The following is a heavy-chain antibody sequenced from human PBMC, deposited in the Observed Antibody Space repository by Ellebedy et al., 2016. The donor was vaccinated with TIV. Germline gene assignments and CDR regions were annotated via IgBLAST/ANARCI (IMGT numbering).Heavy chain of an antibody. Sequence: GGSLRLSXAASGFTFSNYAMHWVRQAPGKGLVWVSRIYNDGSVISYADSVKGRFTISRDNAKNMVYLQMNSLRAEDTAVYYCARKDYDNSIAFWGQGILVTVSS. CDR2: IYNDGSVI. CDR3: ARKDYDNSIAF. CDR1: GFTFSNYA. V-gene: IGHV3-74*01. J-gene: IGHJ4*02. D-gene: IGHD3-22*01.